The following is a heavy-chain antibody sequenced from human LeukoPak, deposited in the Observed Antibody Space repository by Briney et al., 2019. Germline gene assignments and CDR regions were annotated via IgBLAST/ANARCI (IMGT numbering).Heavy chain of an antibody. D-gene: IGHD3-10*01. V-gene: IGHV4-39*01. CDR1: GGSLSSSSYY. CDR2: IYYSGST. J-gene: IGHJ4*02. Sequence: SETLSLTCAVSGGSLSSSSYYWGWIRQPPGKGLEWIGSIYYSGSTYYNPSLKSRVTISVDTSKNQFSLKLSSVTAAGTAVYYCARHGLWFGEFPFDYWGQGTLVTVSS. CDR3: ARHGLWFGEFPFDY.